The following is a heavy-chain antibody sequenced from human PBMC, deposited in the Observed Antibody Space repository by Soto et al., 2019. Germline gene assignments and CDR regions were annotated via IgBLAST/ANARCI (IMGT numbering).Heavy chain of an antibody. CDR1: GGSISSGSYY. D-gene: IGHD1-26*01. V-gene: IGHV4-31*03. CDR3: ARDGGRGRGSALRYSDL. Sequence: QVQLQESGPGLVKPSQTLSLTCSVSGGSISSGSYYWSWIRQPPGKGLEWIGYVYKSGTAYYNPSLRRRPTISVATSTNQLSLKVTSVTAADPAIYYCARDGGRGRGSALRYSDLWGRGTLVTVSS. CDR2: VYKSGTA. J-gene: IGHJ2*01.